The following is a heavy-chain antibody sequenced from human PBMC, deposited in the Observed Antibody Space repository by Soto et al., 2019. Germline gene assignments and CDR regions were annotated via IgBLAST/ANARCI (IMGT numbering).Heavy chain of an antibody. CDR3: ARELTGAGFDY. V-gene: IGHV1-3*01. D-gene: IGHD1-26*01. CDR2: INSANGNT. CDR1: GYTFTSHA. Sequence: ASVKVSCEASGYTFTSHAMHCVRQAPGQRLEWMGWINSANGNTKYSQKFQGWVTMTRDTSISTAYMELSRLRSDDTAVYYCARELTGAGFDYWGQGTLVTVSS. J-gene: IGHJ4*02.